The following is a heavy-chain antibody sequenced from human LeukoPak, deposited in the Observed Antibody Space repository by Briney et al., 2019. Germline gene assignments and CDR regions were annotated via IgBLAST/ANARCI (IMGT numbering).Heavy chain of an antibody. CDR2: IIPIFGTA. J-gene: IGHJ3*02. V-gene: IGHV1-69*13. CDR1: GGTFSSYA. CDR3: ARDILDYDSSGFDAFDI. Sequence: SVKVSCKASGGTFSSYAISWVRQAPGQGLEWMGGIIPIFGTANYAQKFQGRVTITADESTSTAYMELSSLRSEDTAVYYCARDILDYDSSGFDAFDIWGQGTMVTVSS. D-gene: IGHD3-22*01.